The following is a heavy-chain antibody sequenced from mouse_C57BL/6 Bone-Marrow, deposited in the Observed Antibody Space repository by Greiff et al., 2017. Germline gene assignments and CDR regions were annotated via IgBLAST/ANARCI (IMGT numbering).Heavy chain of an antibody. CDR3: ARMGCDGLSPDY. CDR1: GYAFSSSW. Sequence: VQVVESGPELVKPGASVKISCKASGYAFSSSWMNWVKQRPGKGLEWIGRIYPGDGDTNYNGKFKGKATLTADKSSSTAYMQLSSLTSEDSAVYFCARMGCDGLSPDYWGQGTTLTVSS. J-gene: IGHJ2*01. V-gene: IGHV1-82*01. D-gene: IGHD6-2*01. CDR2: IYPGDGDT.